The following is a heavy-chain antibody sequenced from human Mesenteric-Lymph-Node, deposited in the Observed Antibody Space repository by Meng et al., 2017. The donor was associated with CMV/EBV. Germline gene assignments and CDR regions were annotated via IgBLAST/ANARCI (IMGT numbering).Heavy chain of an antibody. CDR3: AKGDKVATITHV. V-gene: IGHV3-30-3*01. D-gene: IGHD5-12*01. CDR2: ISFDGSNK. Sequence: GESLKISCVASGFTFSSYAIHWVRQAPGKGLEWVAVISFDGSNKYYADSVKGRFTISRDNSKNTLYLQMNSLRPEDTAVYYCAKGDKVATITHVWGQGTMVTVSS. CDR1: GFTFSSYA. J-gene: IGHJ3*01.